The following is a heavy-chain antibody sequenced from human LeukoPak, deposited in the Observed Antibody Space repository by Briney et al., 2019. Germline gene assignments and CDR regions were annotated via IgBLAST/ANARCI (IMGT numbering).Heavy chain of an antibody. CDR1: GYTFTSYG. D-gene: IGHD2-2*01. J-gene: IGHJ5*02. V-gene: IGHV1-18*01. Sequence: ASVKVSCKASGYTFTSYGISWVRQAPGQGLEWMGWISAYNGNTNYAQKLQGRVTMTTDTSTSTAYMELRSLRSDDTAVYYCARDRGVVVPAASVRWFDPWGQGTLVTVSS. CDR3: ARDRGVVVPAASVRWFDP. CDR2: ISAYNGNT.